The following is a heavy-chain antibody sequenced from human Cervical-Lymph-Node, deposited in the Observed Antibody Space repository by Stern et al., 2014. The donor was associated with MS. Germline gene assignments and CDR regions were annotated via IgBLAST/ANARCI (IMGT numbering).Heavy chain of an antibody. J-gene: IGHJ4*02. CDR3: ARDLADYRYYFDS. D-gene: IGHD4-11*01. V-gene: IGHV1-2*02. CDR1: GYTFTGHY. CDR2: INPATGAT. Sequence: VQLVESGTDVKKPGASAKVSCEASGYTFTGHYIHWVRQAPGQGLEWMGWINPATGATTYAQNFQGRVTMTRDTSISTAYMVLTRLSSDDTAVYYCARDLADYRYYFDSWGQGTLVTVSS.